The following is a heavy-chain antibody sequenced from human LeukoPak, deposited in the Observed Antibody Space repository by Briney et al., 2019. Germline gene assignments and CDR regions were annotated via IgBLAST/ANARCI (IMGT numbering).Heavy chain of an antibody. V-gene: IGHV4-59*08. Sequence: HSETLSLTCAVYGGSFSGYYWSWIRQPPGKGLEWIGYIYYSGSTNYNPSLKSRVTISVDTSKNQFSLKLSSVTAADTAVYYCARLTARRGIVVVPAAIDYWGQGTLVTVSS. J-gene: IGHJ4*02. CDR2: IYYSGST. D-gene: IGHD2-2*01. CDR3: ARLTARRGIVVVPAAIDY. CDR1: GGSFSGYY.